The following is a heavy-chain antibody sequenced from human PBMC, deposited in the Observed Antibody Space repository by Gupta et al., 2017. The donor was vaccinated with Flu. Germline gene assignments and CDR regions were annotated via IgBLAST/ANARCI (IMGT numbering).Heavy chain of an antibody. CDR2: IFHGGRT. Sequence: QLPRKGLEWVGEIFHGGRTNYHPSLKSRVTMSVDTSNNLFSLNLKSVTAADTAVYYCAREVLYGGSNGNTFDYWGQGALVTVSS. V-gene: IGHV4-34*12. CDR3: AREVLYGGSNGNTFDY. J-gene: IGHJ4*02. D-gene: IGHD1-26*01.